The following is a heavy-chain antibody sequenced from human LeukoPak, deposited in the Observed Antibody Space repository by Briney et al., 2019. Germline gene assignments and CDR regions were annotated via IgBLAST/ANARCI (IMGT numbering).Heavy chain of an antibody. J-gene: IGHJ6*03. CDR1: GFTFSDYY. V-gene: IGHV3-11*04. CDR3: AREVRYDFWSGYFYYYYYMDV. CDR2: ISSSGSTI. Sequence: GGSLRLSCAASGFTFSDYYMSGIRQAPGKGLEWVSYISSSGSTIYYADSVKGRFTISRDNAKNSLYLQMNSLRAEDTAVYYCAREVRYDFWSGYFYYYYYMDVWGKGTTVTVSS. D-gene: IGHD3-3*01.